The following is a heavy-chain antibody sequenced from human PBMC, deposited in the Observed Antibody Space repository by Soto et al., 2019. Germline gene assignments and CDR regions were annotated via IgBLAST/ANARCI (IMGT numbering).Heavy chain of an antibody. CDR2: IWNDGVNK. CDR3: VRTQSPLDGAFDV. J-gene: IGHJ3*01. D-gene: IGHD1-1*01. Sequence: QVQLVESGGGVVQPGRSLRLSCEASGFTFSSFGMHWVRQAPGKGLEWLAIIWNDGVNKMYAESVKGRFTISRDNSKSTVFLQLDSMTAEDTALYYCVRTQSPLDGAFDVWGQGTVVTVAS. CDR1: GFTFSSFG. V-gene: IGHV3-33*01.